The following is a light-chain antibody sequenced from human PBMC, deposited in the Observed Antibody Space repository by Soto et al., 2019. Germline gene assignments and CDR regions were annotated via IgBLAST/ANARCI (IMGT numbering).Light chain of an antibody. Sequence: VLTQSPGILSVSPGQRASLSCRASRGVSSTYLAWYQHKPGQAPRLLIYDISNRATGVPARLSGSGSETEFTLTIRSLQSEDSGVYYCHQYNNLWTFGQGTKVDIK. CDR2: DIS. CDR3: HQYNNLWT. V-gene: IGKV3-15*01. CDR1: RGVSSTY. J-gene: IGKJ1*01.